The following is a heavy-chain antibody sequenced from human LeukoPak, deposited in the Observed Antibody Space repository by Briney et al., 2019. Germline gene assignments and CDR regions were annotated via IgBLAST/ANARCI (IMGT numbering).Heavy chain of an antibody. J-gene: IGHJ5*02. CDR1: GYTFTGYY. CDR2: INPNSGGT. Sequence: ASVKVSCKASGYTFTGYYMHWVRQAPGQGLEWMGWINPNSGGTNYAQKFQGRDTMTRDTSISTAYMELSRLRSDDTAVYYCARDLNRDIVVVPAAMGPMGFNWFDPWGQGTLVTVSS. V-gene: IGHV1-2*02. CDR3: ARDLNRDIVVVPAAMGPMGFNWFDP. D-gene: IGHD2-2*01.